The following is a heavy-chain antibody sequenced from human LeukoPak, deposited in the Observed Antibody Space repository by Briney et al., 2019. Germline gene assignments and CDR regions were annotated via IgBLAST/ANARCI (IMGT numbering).Heavy chain of an antibody. CDR2: MNGNSGDT. Sequence: GASLKVSCKTSGFTLTIYDINWVRQATGQGLEWMGWMNGNSGDTGYAQKFQGRVTMTRNTSISTAYMELSNLRSEDTAVYYCVRGRFIAGAGDWGQGTPVTVPS. D-gene: IGHD1-26*01. J-gene: IGHJ1*01. CDR3: VRGRFIAGAGD. V-gene: IGHV1-8*01. CDR1: GFTLTIYD.